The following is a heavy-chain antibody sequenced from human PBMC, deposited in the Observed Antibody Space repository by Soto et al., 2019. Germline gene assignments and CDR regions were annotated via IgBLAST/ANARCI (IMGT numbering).Heavy chain of an antibody. Sequence: QVQLQESGPGLVKPAETLSLTGTVSGGSISSYDWSWIRQPTGKGLEWIGYIYYSGSTNCNHYLKSRVTISVDATKNQFSLKLSSVTAADPAVYYCARRYGGTFDYWGQGNLVTVSS. D-gene: IGHD2-15*01. CDR3: ARRYGGTFDY. J-gene: IGHJ4*02. CDR1: GGSISSYD. CDR2: IYYSGST. V-gene: IGHV4-59*08.